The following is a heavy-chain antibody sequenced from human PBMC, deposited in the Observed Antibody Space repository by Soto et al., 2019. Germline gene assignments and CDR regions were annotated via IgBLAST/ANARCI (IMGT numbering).Heavy chain of an antibody. CDR3: ARDLPPGTRYFDY. D-gene: IGHD6-13*01. J-gene: IGHJ4*02. CDR2: ISSSSSYI. V-gene: IGHV3-21*01. CDR1: GFTFSSYS. Sequence: EVQLVESGGGLVKPGGSLRLSCAASGFTFSSYSMNWVRQAPGKGLEWVSSISSSSSYIYYADSVKGRFTISRDNAKNSLYLQMNSLRAEDTAVYYCARDLPPGTRYFDYWGQGTLVTVSS.